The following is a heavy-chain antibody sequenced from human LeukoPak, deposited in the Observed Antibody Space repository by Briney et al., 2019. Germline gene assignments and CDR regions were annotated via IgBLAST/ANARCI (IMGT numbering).Heavy chain of an antibody. J-gene: IGHJ5*02. D-gene: IGHD3-16*01. CDR1: GGSISSYY. CDR3: ARHATMITFGGVPLAGFDP. V-gene: IGHV4-39*01. Sequence: SETLSLTCTVSGGSISSYYWSGIRQPPGKGLEGIGSIYYSGSAYYNPSLKSRVTISVDTSKNQFSLKLSSVTAADTAVYYCARHATMITFGGVPLAGFDPWGQGTLVTVSS. CDR2: IYYSGSA.